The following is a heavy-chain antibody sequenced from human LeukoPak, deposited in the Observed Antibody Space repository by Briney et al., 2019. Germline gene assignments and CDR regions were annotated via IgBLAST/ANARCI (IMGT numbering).Heavy chain of an antibody. CDR2: ISVYNDNK. D-gene: IGHD3-16*02. Sequence: ASVKVSCKASGYIFTSYGISWVRQAPGQGLEWMGWISVYNDNKNYAQKFQGRVTMTTDPSTSTAHMELRSLRSDDTAVYYCARDNDYVWGSYRHPGYWGQGTLVTVPS. CDR3: ARDNDYVWGSYRHPGY. J-gene: IGHJ4*02. CDR1: GYIFTSYG. V-gene: IGHV1-18*01.